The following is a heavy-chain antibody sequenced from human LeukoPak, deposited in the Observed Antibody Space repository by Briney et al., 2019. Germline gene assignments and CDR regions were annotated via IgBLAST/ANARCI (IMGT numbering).Heavy chain of an antibody. V-gene: IGHV1-18*01. J-gene: IGHJ5*02. CDR1: GYTFTSYG. CDR3: ARGAPTPGWFDP. Sequence: ASVKVSCKAAGYTFTSYGISWVRQAPGQGLEWMGWISAYNGNTNYAQKLQGRVTMTTDTSTSTAYVELRSLRSDDTAVYYCARGAPTPGWFDPWGQGTLVTVSS. CDR2: ISAYNGNT. D-gene: IGHD4-17*01.